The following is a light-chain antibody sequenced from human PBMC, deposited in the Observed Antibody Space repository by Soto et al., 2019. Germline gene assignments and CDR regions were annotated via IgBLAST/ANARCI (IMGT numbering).Light chain of an antibody. CDR2: SNN. Sequence: QSVLTQPPSTSGTPGQGVTISCSGSNSNIGSNTVNWYQHLPGTAPKLLIYSNNQRPSGVPDRFSGSKSGTSASLAISGLQSEHEADYYCAAWDDSLDGFYVFGAGTKLTVL. CDR3: AAWDDSLDGFYV. CDR1: NSNIGSNT. V-gene: IGLV1-44*01. J-gene: IGLJ1*01.